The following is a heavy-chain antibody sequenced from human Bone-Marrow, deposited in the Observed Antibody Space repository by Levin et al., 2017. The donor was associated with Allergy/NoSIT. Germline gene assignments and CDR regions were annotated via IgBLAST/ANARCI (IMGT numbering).Heavy chain of an antibody. V-gene: IGHV3-21*01. CDR3: ARGIIGDVRVAHKEAFDI. J-gene: IGHJ3*02. D-gene: IGHD2-8*02. Sequence: ASVKVSCTVSGFTFSIYSINWVRQAPGKGLEWVSSISSSGSDMYYVDSVKGRFTISRDNAKNSLTLQMNSPRAEDTAVYYCARGIIGDVRVAHKEAFDIWGQGTMVSVSS. CDR2: ISSSGSDM. CDR1: GFTFSIYS.